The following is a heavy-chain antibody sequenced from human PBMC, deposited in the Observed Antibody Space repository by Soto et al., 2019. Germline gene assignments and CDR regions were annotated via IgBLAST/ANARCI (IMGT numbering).Heavy chain of an antibody. D-gene: IGHD2-15*01. CDR2: ISAYNGNT. V-gene: IGHV1-18*01. J-gene: IGHJ4*02. CDR1: GYTFTSYG. Sequence: ASVKVSCKASGYTFTSYGISWVRQAPGQGLEWMGRISAYNGNTNYAQKLQGRVTMTTDTSTSTAYMELRSLRSDDTAVYYCARDFGYCSGGSCYANPYFDYWGQGTLVTVSS. CDR3: ARDFGYCSGGSCYANPYFDY.